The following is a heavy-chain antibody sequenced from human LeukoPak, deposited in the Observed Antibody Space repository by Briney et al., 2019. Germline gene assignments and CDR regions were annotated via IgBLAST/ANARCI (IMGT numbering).Heavy chain of an antibody. Sequence: PGGSLRLSCAASGFTFSSYSMNWVRQAPGNGLEWVSYIRSSSSYIYYADSVKGRFTISRDNAKNSLYLQMNSLRAEDTAVYYCARDSLYYFDYWGQGTLVTVSS. J-gene: IGHJ4*02. CDR1: GFTFSSYS. CDR3: ARDSLYYFDY. CDR2: IRSSSSYI. V-gene: IGHV3-21*05.